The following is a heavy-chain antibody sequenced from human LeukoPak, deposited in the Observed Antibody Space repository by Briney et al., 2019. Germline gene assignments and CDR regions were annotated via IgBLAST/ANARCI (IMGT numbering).Heavy chain of an antibody. CDR1: CGSLSPYY. D-gene: IGHD1-1*01. CDR3: ARVGDWNDLVY. J-gene: IGHJ4*02. Sequence: SETLSLTCTVSCGSLSPYYGSWIRQAPGKGLQWIGYILYNGRTTNYNPSLKSRATILVDTSNNQFSLKLNSVTAADTAVYYCARVGDWNDLVYWGQGILVTVSS. V-gene: IGHV4-59*01. CDR2: ILYNGRTT.